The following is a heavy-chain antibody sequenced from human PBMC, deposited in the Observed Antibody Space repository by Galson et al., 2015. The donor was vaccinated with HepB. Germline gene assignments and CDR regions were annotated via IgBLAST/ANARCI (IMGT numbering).Heavy chain of an antibody. CDR1: GFTFSSYD. CDR3: ARGTCSSTSCTDMDV. J-gene: IGHJ6*03. V-gene: IGHV3-13*01. CDR2: IGTAGDT. D-gene: IGHD2-2*01. Sequence: SLRLSCAASGFTFSSYDMHWVRQATGKGLEWVSAIGTAGDTYYPGSVKGRFTISRENAKNSLYLQMNSLRAGDTAVYYCARGTCSSTSCTDMDVWGKGTTVTVSS.